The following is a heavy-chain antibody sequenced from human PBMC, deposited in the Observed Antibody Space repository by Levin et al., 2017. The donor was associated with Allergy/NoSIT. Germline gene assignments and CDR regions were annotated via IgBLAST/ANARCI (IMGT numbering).Heavy chain of an antibody. V-gene: IGHV3-30*18. CDR1: GFTFSSYG. CDR2: ISYDGSNK. J-gene: IGHJ6*02. CDR3: AKASWYSSGRGAVTNYYYYGMDV. D-gene: IGHD6-19*01. Sequence: GGSLRLSCAASGFTFSSYGMHWVRQAPGKGLEWVAVISYDGSNKYYADSVKGRFTISRDNSKNTLYLQMNSLRAEDTAVYYCAKASWYSSGRGAVTNYYYYGMDVWGQGTTVTVSS.